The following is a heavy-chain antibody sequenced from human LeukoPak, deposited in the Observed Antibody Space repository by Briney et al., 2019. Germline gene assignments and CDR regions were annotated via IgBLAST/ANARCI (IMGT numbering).Heavy chain of an antibody. D-gene: IGHD1-26*01. V-gene: IGHV4-59*13. CDR2: IYYSGST. CDR3: ARDRVGGATAAFDI. Sequence: SETLSLTCTVSGGSISRYYWSWVRQPPGKGVEWIGFIYYSGSTNYNPSLKSRVAISVDRSKNQFSLKLSSVTAADTAVYYCARDRVGGATAAFDIWGQGTMVTASS. CDR1: GGSISRYY. J-gene: IGHJ3*02.